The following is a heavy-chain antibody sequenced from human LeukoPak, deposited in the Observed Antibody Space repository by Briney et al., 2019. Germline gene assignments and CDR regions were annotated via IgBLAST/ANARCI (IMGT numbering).Heavy chain of an antibody. J-gene: IGHJ6*02. V-gene: IGHV4-4*02. CDR1: GGSISSSNW. CDR3: ARGVPAVVPAAMWGSYYYYGMDV. Sequence: PSGTLSLTCAVSGGSISSSNWWSWVRQPPGKGLEWIGEIYHSGSTNYSPSLKSRVTISVDKSKNQFSLKLSSVTAADTAMYYCARGVPAVVPAAMWGSYYYYGMDVWGQGTTVTVSS. D-gene: IGHD2-2*01. CDR2: IYHSGST.